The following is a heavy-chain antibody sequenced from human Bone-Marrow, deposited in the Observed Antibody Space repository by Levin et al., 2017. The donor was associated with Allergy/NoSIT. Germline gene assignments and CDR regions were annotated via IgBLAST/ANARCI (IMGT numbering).Heavy chain of an antibody. D-gene: IGHD5-18*01. J-gene: IGHJ3*02. Sequence: SVKVSCKASGGTFSSYAISWVRQAPGQGLEWMGGIIPIFGTANYAQKFQGRVTITADESTSTAYMELSSLRSEDTAVYYCARGGYSSRYAFDIWGQGTMVTVSS. CDR3: ARGGYSSRYAFDI. CDR1: GGTFSSYA. CDR2: IIPIFGTA. V-gene: IGHV1-69*13.